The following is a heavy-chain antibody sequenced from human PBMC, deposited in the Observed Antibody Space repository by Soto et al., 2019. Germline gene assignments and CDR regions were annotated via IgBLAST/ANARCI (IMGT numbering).Heavy chain of an antibody. CDR1: SGSISSSNW. Sequence: QVQLQESGPGLVKPSGTLSLTCAVSSGSISSSNWWSWVRQPPGKGLEWIGEIYHSGSTNYNPSPMSRRTISVDKSKNQSFLKLRSVTAADTAVYYCARAPIDCSCSSCSNNWFDPWGQGTLVTVSS. V-gene: IGHV4-4*02. CDR2: IYHSGST. J-gene: IGHJ5*02. CDR3: ARAPIDCSCSSCSNNWFDP. D-gene: IGHD2-2*01.